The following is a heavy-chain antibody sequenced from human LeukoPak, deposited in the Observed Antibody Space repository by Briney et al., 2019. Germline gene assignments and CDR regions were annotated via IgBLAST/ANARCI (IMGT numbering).Heavy chain of an antibody. D-gene: IGHD6-19*01. Sequence: GESLKISCKGSGYTFTNYWIAWVRQMPGKGLEWMGMIYPDDSDSRYSPSFQGQVTFSADKSISTAYLQWSSLKASDSAMYYCVRESGYSSGWYPYWGQGTLVTASS. CDR2: IYPDDSDS. CDR1: GYTFTNYW. CDR3: VRESGYSSGWYPY. J-gene: IGHJ4*02. V-gene: IGHV5-51*01.